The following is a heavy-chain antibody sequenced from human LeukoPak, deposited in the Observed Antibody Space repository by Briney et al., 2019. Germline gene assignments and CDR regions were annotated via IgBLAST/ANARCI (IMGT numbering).Heavy chain of an antibody. CDR1: GGSFSGYY. D-gene: IGHD3-10*01. CDR2: INHSGST. J-gene: IGHJ6*03. Sequence: SETLSLTCAVYGGSFSGYYWSWIRQPPGKGLEWIGEINHSGSTKYNPSLKSRVSISIDTSKNQFSLKLSSVTAADTAMYYCARRVGRWFGERAYYHNYMDVWGKGTTVTISS. V-gene: IGHV4-34*01. CDR3: ARRVGRWFGERAYYHNYMDV.